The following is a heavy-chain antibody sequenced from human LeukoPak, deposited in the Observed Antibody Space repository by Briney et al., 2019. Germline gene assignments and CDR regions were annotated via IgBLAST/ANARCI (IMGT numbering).Heavy chain of an antibody. V-gene: IGHV3-53*01. CDR1: GFTVSSNY. CDR3: ARVRLDRSERNLDAFEN. J-gene: IGHJ3*02. D-gene: IGHD1-14*01. CDR2: IYSGGST. Sequence: GGSLRLSCAASGFTVSSNYMSWVRQAPGKGLEWVSSIYSGGSTYYADSAKDRFTISRDNSKNTVYLQMNSLRAEDTAVYFCARVRLDRSERNLDAFENWGQGTMVTVSS.